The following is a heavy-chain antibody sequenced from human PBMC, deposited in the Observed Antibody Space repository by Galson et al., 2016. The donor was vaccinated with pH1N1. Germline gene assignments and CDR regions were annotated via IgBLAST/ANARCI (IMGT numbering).Heavy chain of an antibody. CDR2: IKEDGREK. J-gene: IGHJ5*02. CDR3: ANFYGLYSGS. D-gene: IGHD4-17*01. CDR1: GFIFKNFW. Sequence: SLRLSCAASGFIFKNFWMTWVRQAPGKGLEWVANIKEDGREKYYVDSVKGRFTISRDNTKNSLYLEMSSLRAEDTALYYCANFYGLYSGSWGQGTLVTVSS. V-gene: IGHV3-7*02.